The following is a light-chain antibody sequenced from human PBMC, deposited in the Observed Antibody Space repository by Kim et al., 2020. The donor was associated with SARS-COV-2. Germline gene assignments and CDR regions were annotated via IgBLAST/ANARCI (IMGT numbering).Light chain of an antibody. CDR3: SSYTSNNTWV. CDR1: SSDVGGYIY. Sequence: GQSITISCTGTSSDVGGYIYVSWYQQHPGKAPKLMIYDVSHRPSGVSNRFSGSKSGNTASLTISGLQAEDEADYYCSSYTSNNTWVFGGGTQLTVL. J-gene: IGLJ3*02. V-gene: IGLV2-14*03. CDR2: DVS.